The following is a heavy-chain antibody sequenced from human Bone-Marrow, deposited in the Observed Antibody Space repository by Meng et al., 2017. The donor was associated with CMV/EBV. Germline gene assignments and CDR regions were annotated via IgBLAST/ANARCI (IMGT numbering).Heavy chain of an antibody. V-gene: IGHV3-21*01. D-gene: IGHD6-6*01. CDR2: ITSTSSYI. Sequence: GESLKISCAASGFTFSSYSMNWVRQAPGKGLEWVSSITSTSSYIYYADSVKGRFTISRDNAKNLLYLQMNSLRAEDTAVYYCARGYSSSSFDYWGQGTLVTVSS. CDR1: GFTFSSYS. J-gene: IGHJ4*02. CDR3: ARGYSSSSFDY.